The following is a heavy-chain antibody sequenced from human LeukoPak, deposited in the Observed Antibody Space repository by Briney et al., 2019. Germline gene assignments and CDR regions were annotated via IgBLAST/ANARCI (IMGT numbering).Heavy chain of an antibody. CDR1: GGSISSGSYY. CDR3: ARAKKNCSSTSCYWFWFDP. Sequence: PSETLSLTCTVSGGSISSGSYYWSWIRQPAGKGLEWIGRIYTSGSTNYNPSLKSRVTISVDTSKNQFSLKLSSVTAADTAVYYCARAKKNCSSTSCYWFWFDPWGQGTLVTVSS. J-gene: IGHJ5*02. V-gene: IGHV4-61*02. CDR2: IYTSGST. D-gene: IGHD2-2*01.